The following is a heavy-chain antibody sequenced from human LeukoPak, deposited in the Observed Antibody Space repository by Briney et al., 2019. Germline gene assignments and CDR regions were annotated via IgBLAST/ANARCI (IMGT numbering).Heavy chain of an antibody. CDR1: GGTFSSYA. Sequence: GASVKVSCKASGGTFSSYAISWVRQAPGQGLEWMGRIIPILGIANYAQKFQGRVTITADKSTSTAYMELSSLRSEDTAVYYCARELVVVTAINYFDYWGQGTLVTVSS. V-gene: IGHV1-69*04. CDR2: IIPILGIA. J-gene: IGHJ4*02. CDR3: ARELVVVTAINYFDY. D-gene: IGHD2-21*02.